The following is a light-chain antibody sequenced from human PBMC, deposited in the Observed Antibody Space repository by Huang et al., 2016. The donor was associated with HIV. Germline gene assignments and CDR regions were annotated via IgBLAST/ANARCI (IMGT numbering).Light chain of an antibody. Sequence: IVMTQSPATLSVSPGERVTVSCRANRSVSSNLPWYQQRPGQAPRLLIHGSSTRAPGIPARFSGSGSGTDFSLTISSLQSEDFALYYCQQYNNWLLSFGGGTRVDI. CDR1: RSVSSN. CDR2: GSS. V-gene: IGKV3-15*01. CDR3: QQYNNWLLS. J-gene: IGKJ4*01.